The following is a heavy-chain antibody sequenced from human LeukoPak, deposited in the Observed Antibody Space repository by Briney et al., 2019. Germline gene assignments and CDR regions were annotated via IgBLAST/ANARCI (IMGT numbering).Heavy chain of an antibody. J-gene: IGHJ5*02. CDR3: ARLSIVVPAANPIGWFDP. CDR1: GYRFTSYW. CDR2: IYPGDSDT. Sequence: GESLKISCKGSGYRFTSYWIGWVRQMPGKGLEWMGIIYPGDSDTRYSPSFQGQVTISADKSISTAYLQWSSLKASDTAMYYCARLSIVVPAANPIGWFDPWGQGTLVTVSS. V-gene: IGHV5-51*01. D-gene: IGHD2-2*01.